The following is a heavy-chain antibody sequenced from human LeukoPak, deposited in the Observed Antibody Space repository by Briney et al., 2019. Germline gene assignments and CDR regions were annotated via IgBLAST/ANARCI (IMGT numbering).Heavy chain of an antibody. V-gene: IGHV3-53*01. CDR1: GFTVSSNY. D-gene: IGHD4-11*01. CDR3: ARDPSFSIQYGLYYYYGMDV. CDR2: IYSGGST. Sequence: GGSLRLSCAASGFTVSSNYMSWVRQAPGKGLEWVSVIYSGGSTYYADSVKGRFTISRDNAKDSLYLQMNSLRAEDTAVYYCARDPSFSIQYGLYYYYGMDVWGQGTTVTVSS. J-gene: IGHJ6*02.